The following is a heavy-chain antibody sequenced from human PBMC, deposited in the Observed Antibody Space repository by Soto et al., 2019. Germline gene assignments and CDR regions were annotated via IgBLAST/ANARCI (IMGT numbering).Heavy chain of an antibody. CDR3: ARGSRIVLMVYAMGHNWFDP. Sequence: ASVKVSCKASGYTFTSYAMHWVRQAPGQRLEWMGWINAGNGNTKYSQKFQGRVTITRDTSASTAYMELSSLRSEDTAVYYCARGSRIVLMVYAMGHNWFDPWGQRTLVTVSS. D-gene: IGHD2-8*01. CDR1: GYTFTSYA. CDR2: INAGNGNT. J-gene: IGHJ5*02. V-gene: IGHV1-3*01.